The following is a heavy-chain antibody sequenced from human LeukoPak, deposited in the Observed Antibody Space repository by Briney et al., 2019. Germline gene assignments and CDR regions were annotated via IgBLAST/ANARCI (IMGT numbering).Heavy chain of an antibody. J-gene: IGHJ4*02. CDR1: GGSFSGYY. D-gene: IGHD3-10*01. CDR3: ARRRHYYGSGSPFDY. V-gene: IGHV4-34*01. CDR2: INHSGST. Sequence: PSETLSLTCAVYGGSFSGYYWSWIRQPPGKGLEWIGEINHSGSTNYNPSLKSRVTISVDTSKNQFSLKLSSVTAADTAVYYCARRRHYYGSGSPFDYWGQGTPVTVSS.